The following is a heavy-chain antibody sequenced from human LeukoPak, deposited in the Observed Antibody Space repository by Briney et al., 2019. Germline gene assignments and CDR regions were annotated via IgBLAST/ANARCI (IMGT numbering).Heavy chain of an antibody. CDR1: GGSISSSSYY. CDR2: IYYSGST. D-gene: IGHD2-2*01. Sequence: SETLSPTCTVSGGSISSSSYYWGWIRQPPGKGLEWIGRIYYSGSTYYNPSLKSRVTISVDTSKNQFSLKLSSVTAADTAVYYCARRGYCSSTSCHPFDYWGQGTLVTVSS. CDR3: ARRGYCSSTSCHPFDY. J-gene: IGHJ4*02. V-gene: IGHV4-39*01.